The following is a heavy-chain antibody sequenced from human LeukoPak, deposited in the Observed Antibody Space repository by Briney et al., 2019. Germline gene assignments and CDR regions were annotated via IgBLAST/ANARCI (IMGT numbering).Heavy chain of an antibody. V-gene: IGHV3-30*18. CDR2: ISYDGSNK. Sequence: AGGSLRLSCAASGFTFSSYGMHWVRQAPGKGLEWVAVISYDGSNKYYADSVKGRFTISRDNSKNTLYLQMNSLRAEDTAVYYCAKDPNRYYYDSSGYPNYWGQGTLVTVSS. CDR3: AKDPNRYYYDSSGYPNY. D-gene: IGHD3-22*01. J-gene: IGHJ4*02. CDR1: GFTFSSYG.